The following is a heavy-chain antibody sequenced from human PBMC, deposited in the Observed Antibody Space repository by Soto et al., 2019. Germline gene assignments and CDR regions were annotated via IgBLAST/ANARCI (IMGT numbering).Heavy chain of an antibody. CDR2: ISNSGGNT. J-gene: IGHJ4*02. Sequence: EVALLESGGGLVQPGGSLRLSCAASGFTFSNYAMGWVRQAPGKGLEWVSGISNSGGNTYYADSVKGRFTISRDNSKSTLYLQMNSVRGEDTALYYCAKGNVYTTTWVDHWGQGTQVIVTS. V-gene: IGHV3-23*01. D-gene: IGHD2-2*02. CDR3: AKGNVYTTTWVDH. CDR1: GFTFSNYA.